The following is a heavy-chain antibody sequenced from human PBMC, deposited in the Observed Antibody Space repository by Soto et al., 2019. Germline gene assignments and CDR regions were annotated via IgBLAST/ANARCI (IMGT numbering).Heavy chain of an antibody. CDR1: GFTFSAYV. Sequence: QVQLVESGGGVVQPGRSLRLSCAASGFTFSAYVMHWVRQAPGKGLEWVAVIWYDGSNKYYAVSVKGRFTISRDNSKNTLYLQMNSLRAEDTAVYYCARGGRDRGVTDYWGQGTLVTVSS. V-gene: IGHV3-33*01. CDR2: IWYDGSNK. D-gene: IGHD3-10*01. J-gene: IGHJ4*02. CDR3: ARGGRDRGVTDY.